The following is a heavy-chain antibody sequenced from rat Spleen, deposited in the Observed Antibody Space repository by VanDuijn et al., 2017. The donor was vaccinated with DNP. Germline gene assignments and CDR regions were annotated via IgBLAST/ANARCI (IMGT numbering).Heavy chain of an antibody. CDR2: IGPSGAYT. Sequence: EVQLVESGGGLVQPRRSLKLSCAASGFSFSDYDMAWVRQAPTKGLEWVACIGPSGAYTYYRDSVKGRFTISRDNAKSSLYLQMDSLRSEDTATYYCTTLTGSGDWGQGVMVTVSS. V-gene: IGHV5-20*01. D-gene: IGHD5-1*01. CDR1: GFSFSDYD. J-gene: IGHJ2*01. CDR3: TTLTGSGD.